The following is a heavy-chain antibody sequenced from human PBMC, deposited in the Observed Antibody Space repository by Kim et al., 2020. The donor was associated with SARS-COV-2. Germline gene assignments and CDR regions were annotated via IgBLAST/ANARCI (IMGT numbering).Heavy chain of an antibody. D-gene: IGHD6-6*01. CDR2: IIPIFGTA. V-gene: IGHV1-69*13. CDR1: GGTFSSYA. CDR3: ARVRSSSSLGMGYFDL. Sequence: SVKVSCKASGGTFSSYAISWVRQAPGQGLEWMGGIIPIFGTANYAQKFQGRVTINADESTSTAYMELSSLRSEDTAVYYCARVRSSSSLGMGYFDLWGRGTLVTVSS. J-gene: IGHJ2*01.